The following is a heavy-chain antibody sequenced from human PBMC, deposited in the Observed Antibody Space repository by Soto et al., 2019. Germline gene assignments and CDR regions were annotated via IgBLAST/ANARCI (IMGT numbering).Heavy chain of an antibody. CDR3: AKGLSEGYFDY. V-gene: IGHV3-9*01. Sequence: EVQLVESGGGLVQPGRSLRLSCAASGFTFDDSAMHWVRQPPGKGLEWVSGIGSNSGGIGYADSVMGRFTISRDNAKNSLYLQMNSLRAEDTALYYCAKGLSEGYFDYWGQGTLVTVSS. CDR1: GFTFDDSA. CDR2: IGSNSGGI. J-gene: IGHJ4*02.